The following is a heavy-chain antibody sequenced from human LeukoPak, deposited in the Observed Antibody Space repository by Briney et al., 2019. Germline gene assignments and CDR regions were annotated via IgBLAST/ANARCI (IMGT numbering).Heavy chain of an antibody. Sequence: PSETLSLTCTVSGGSISSGGYYWSWIRQHPGKGLEWIGYIYYSGSTYYNPSLKSRVTISVDTSKNQFSLKLSSVTAADTAVYYCARGTMVRGVILHWGQGTLVTVSS. D-gene: IGHD3-10*01. V-gene: IGHV4-31*03. CDR2: IYYSGST. CDR1: GGSISSGGYY. J-gene: IGHJ4*02. CDR3: ARGTMVRGVILH.